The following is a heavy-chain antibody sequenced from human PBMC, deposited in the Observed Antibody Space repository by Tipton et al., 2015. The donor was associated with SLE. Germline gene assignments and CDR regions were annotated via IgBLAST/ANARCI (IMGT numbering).Heavy chain of an antibody. CDR3: ARGEYYFDY. CDR1: GGSISGNF. J-gene: IGHJ4*02. V-gene: IGHV4-59*01. CDR2: IFYSGST. Sequence: LRLSCSVSGGSISGNFWSWIRQSPGKGLEWIGYIFYSGSTNYNPSPKSRVTISLDMSKNQFSLNLNSVTAADTAVYYCARGEYYFDYWGQGALVTVSS. D-gene: IGHD3-16*01.